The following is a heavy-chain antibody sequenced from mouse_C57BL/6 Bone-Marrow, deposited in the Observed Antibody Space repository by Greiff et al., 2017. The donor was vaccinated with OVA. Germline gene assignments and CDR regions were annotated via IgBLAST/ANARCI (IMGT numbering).Heavy chain of an antibody. Sequence: QVQLQQPGAELVMPGASVKLSCKASGYTFTSYLMHWVKQRPGQGLEWIGEIDPSDSYTNYNQKFKGKSTLTVDKSSSTAYMQLSSLTSEDSAVYYCARENDGYYVAWFAYWGQGTLVTVSA. J-gene: IGHJ3*01. D-gene: IGHD2-3*01. V-gene: IGHV1-69*01. CDR2: IDPSDSYT. CDR1: GYTFTSYL. CDR3: ARENDGYYVAWFAY.